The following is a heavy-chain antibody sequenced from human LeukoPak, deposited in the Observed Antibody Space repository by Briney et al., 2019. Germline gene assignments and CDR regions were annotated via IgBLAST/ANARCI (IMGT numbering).Heavy chain of an antibody. CDR2: INSDGSST. Sequence: PGGSLRLSCAASGFTFSSYWTHWLRQAPGKGLVWVSRINSDGSSTSYAVYVKGRFTISRDNAKNSLYLQMNSLRAEDTAVYYCARGARYCSSTSCYGEVFDNWGQGTLVTASS. CDR3: ARGARYCSSTSCYGEVFDN. D-gene: IGHD2-2*01. J-gene: IGHJ4*02. CDR1: GFTFSSYW. V-gene: IGHV3-74*01.